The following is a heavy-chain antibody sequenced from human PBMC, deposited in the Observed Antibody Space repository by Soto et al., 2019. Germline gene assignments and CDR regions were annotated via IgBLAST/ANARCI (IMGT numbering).Heavy chain of an antibody. D-gene: IGHD4-17*01. CDR3: ARDGPVTREFDY. CDR2: INAGNGNT. CDR1: GYTFTSYA. V-gene: IGHV1-3*01. J-gene: IGHJ4*02. Sequence: ASVKVSCKASGYTFTSYAMHWVRQAPGQRLEWMGWINAGNGNTKYSLKFQGRVTITRDTSASTAYMELSSLRSEDTAVYYCARDGPVTREFDYWGQGTLVTVSS.